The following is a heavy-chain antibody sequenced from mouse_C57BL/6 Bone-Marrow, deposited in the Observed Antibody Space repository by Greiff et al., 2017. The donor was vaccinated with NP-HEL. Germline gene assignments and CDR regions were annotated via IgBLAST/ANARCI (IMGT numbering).Heavy chain of an antibody. V-gene: IGHV1-81*01. Sequence: VKVVESGAELARPGASVKLSCKASGYTFTSYGISWVKQRTGQGLEWIGEIYPRSGNTYYNEKFKGKATLTADKSSSTAYMELRSLTSEDSAVYFCLYYGSSFDYWGQGTTLTVSS. CDR3: LYYGSSFDY. D-gene: IGHD1-1*01. J-gene: IGHJ2*01. CDR2: IYPRSGNT. CDR1: GYTFTSYG.